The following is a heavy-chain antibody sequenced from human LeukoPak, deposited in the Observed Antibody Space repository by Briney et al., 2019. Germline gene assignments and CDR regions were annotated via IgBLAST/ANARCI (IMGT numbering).Heavy chain of an antibody. CDR1: GGSISSSSYY. CDR2: IYYSGST. Sequence: SETLSLTCTVSGGSISSSSYYWGWIRQPPGKGLEWIGSIYYSGSTYYNPSLKSRVTISVDTSKNQFSLKLSSVTAADTALYFCAKYGNSGWVIDNWGQGTLVTVSS. CDR3: AKYGNSGWVIDN. V-gene: IGHV4-39*01. D-gene: IGHD6-19*01. J-gene: IGHJ4*02.